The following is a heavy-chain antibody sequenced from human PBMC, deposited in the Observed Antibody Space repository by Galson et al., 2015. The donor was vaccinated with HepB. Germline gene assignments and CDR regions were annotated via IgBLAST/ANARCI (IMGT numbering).Heavy chain of an antibody. V-gene: IGHV3-21*01. CDR1: GFTFGGYT. Sequence: SLRLSCAASGFTFGGYTMTWVRQAPGKGLEWVSSITSSSTFIYDADSVKGRSTISRDNAKNALYLQMKSLRADDTAVYYCARDGYSIGKSFDYWGRGTLVAVSS. D-gene: IGHD6-19*01. J-gene: IGHJ4*02. CDR3: ARDGYSIGKSFDY. CDR2: ITSSSTFI.